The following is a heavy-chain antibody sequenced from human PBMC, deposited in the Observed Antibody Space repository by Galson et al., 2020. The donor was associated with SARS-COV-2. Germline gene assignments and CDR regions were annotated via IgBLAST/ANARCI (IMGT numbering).Heavy chain of an antibody. Sequence: TGGSLRLSCAASGFTFSNYGMHCVRQAPGKGLERVAVIYYDGSDNYYVDSVKDRFTITRDNSKNTLYLQMNSLRAEDTGVYYCARTRYILRGSNGMDGWGRGTTCNVS. D-gene: IGHD3-3*01. CDR3: ARTRYILRGSNGMDG. CDR2: IYYDGSDN. V-gene: IGHV3-33*01. J-gene: IGHJ6*02. CDR1: GFTFSNYG.